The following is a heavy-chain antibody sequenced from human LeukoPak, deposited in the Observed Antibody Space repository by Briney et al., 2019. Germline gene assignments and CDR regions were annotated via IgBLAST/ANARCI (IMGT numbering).Heavy chain of an antibody. J-gene: IGHJ4*02. CDR3: AREVAYYFDY. Sequence: SVKVSCKASGGTFSSYAISWVRQAPGQGLEWMGGIIPIFGTANYAQKFQGRVPITADKSTSTAYMELSSLRSEDTAVYYCAREVAYYFDYWGQGTLVTVSS. V-gene: IGHV1-69*06. CDR1: GGTFSSYA. CDR2: IIPIFGTA.